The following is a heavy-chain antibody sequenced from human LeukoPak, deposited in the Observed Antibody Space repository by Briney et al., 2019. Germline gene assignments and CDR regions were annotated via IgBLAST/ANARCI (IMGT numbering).Heavy chain of an antibody. V-gene: IGHV3-23*01. CDR1: GFTFSTYG. D-gene: IGHD3-3*01. CDR3: ARSSEWLLDDAFDI. Sequence: GGSLRLSCAASGFTFSTYGMSWVRQAPGKGLEWVSAISGSGSSTYYADSVKGRFTISRDNSKNTLYLQMNSLRAEDTAVYYCARSSEWLLDDAFDIWGQGTMVTVPS. J-gene: IGHJ3*02. CDR2: ISGSGSST.